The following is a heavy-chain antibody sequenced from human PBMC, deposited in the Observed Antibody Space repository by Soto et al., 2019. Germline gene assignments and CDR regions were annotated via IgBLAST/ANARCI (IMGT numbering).Heavy chain of an antibody. Sequence: EVQLVESGGGLVQSGGSLRLSCIASGFTFSSYWMSWVRQAPGKGLEWVANIKYDASETHYGDSVKGRFSISRDDAKNSVYLQMNSLRADDTAVYYWARYLRSGPIDYWGQGTLVTVSS. V-gene: IGHV3-7*04. CDR1: GFTFSSYW. J-gene: IGHJ4*02. CDR3: ARYLRSGPIDY. D-gene: IGHD5-12*01. CDR2: IKYDASET.